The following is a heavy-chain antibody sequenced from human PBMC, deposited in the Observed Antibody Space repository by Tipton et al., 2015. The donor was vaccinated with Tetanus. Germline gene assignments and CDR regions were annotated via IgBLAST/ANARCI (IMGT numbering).Heavy chain of an antibody. CDR2: IYQTDST. J-gene: IGHJ3*02. CDR1: GGLITTGGYS. V-gene: IGHV4-30-2*02. CDR3: ARWGDASGSTNLYAFDI. D-gene: IGHD3-10*01. Sequence: TLSLTCALSGGLITTGGYSWGWIRQTPGQGLEWIGYIYQTDSTYYNPSLRSRLTISISRSKNQFSLKMSSMTAADTAVYYCARWGDASGSTNLYAFDIWGQGTMVSVSS.